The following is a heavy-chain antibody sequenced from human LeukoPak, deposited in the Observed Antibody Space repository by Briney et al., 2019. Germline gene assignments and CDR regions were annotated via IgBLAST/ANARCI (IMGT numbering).Heavy chain of an antibody. CDR1: GFTFSSYG. J-gene: IGHJ4*02. V-gene: IGHV3-33*01. CDR3: ATEGYCSGGSRVDY. Sequence: GSLRLSCAASGFTFSSYGMHWVRQAPGKGLEWVAVIWYDGSNKYYADSVKGRFTISRDNSKNTLYLQMNSLRAEDTAVYYCATEGYCSGGSRVDYWGQGTLVTVSS. D-gene: IGHD2-15*01. CDR2: IWYDGSNK.